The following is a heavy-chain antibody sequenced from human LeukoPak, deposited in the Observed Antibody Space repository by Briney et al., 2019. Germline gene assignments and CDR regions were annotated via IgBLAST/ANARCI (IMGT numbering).Heavy chain of an antibody. CDR2: INHSGST. D-gene: IGHD3-10*01. CDR3: ARGQGGSYSTFLYYMDV. CDR1: GGSFSGYY. Sequence: SETLSLTCAVYGGSFSGYYWSWIRQPPEKGLEWIGEINHSGSTNYNASLKSRATISADTSKNQLSLKLSSVTAADTAVYYCARGQGGSYSTFLYYMDVWGKGTTVTVSS. V-gene: IGHV4-34*01. J-gene: IGHJ6*03.